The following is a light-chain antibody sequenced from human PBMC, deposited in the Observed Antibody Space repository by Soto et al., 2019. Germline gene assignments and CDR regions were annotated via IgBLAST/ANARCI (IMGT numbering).Light chain of an antibody. V-gene: IGKV3D-15*01. J-gene: IGKJ4*01. Sequence: VMTQSPAALSVRTGQRVTLSGRSSQGVSRKLACYQHKPGQAHRPLIYGAYTRAAGITDRFSGSGSGTDFTLTIRSMQPEDFATYYCKPSYSTQLTFGDGTQVDLK. CDR1: QGVSRK. CDR3: KPSYSTQLT. CDR2: GAY.